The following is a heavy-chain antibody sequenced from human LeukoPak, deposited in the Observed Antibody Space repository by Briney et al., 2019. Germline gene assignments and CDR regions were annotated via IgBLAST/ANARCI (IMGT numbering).Heavy chain of an antibody. CDR1: GGSFSGYY. Sequence: PSETLSLTCAVCGGSFSGYYWSWIRQPPGKGLEWIGEINHSGSTNYNPSLKSRVTISVDTSKNQFSLKLSSVTAADTAVYYCARGRNYYDSSGILDYWGQGTLVTVSS. CDR3: ARGRNYYDSSGILDY. CDR2: INHSGST. J-gene: IGHJ4*02. V-gene: IGHV4-34*01. D-gene: IGHD3-22*01.